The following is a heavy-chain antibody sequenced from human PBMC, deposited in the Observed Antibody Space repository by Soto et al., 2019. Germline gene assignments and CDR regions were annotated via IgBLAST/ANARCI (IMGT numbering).Heavy chain of an antibody. CDR3: ATGLLIVGATTFDY. Sequence: ASVKVSCKVSGYTLTELSMHWVRQAPGKGLEWMGGFDPEDGETIYAQKFQGRVTMTEDTSTDTAYMELSSLRSEDTAVYYCATGLLIVGATTFDYWGQGTLVTVSS. D-gene: IGHD1-26*01. J-gene: IGHJ4*02. CDR2: FDPEDGET. CDR1: GYTLTELS. V-gene: IGHV1-24*01.